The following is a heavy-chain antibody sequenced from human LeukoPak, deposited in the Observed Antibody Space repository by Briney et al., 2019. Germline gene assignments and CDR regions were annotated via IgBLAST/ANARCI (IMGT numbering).Heavy chain of an antibody. CDR1: GGTFSCYA. J-gene: IGHJ4*02. Sequence: VASVKVSCKASGGTFSCYAISWVRQAPGQGLEWMGGIIPIFGTANYAQKFQGRVTITADESTSTAYMELSSLRSEDTAVYYCARDGYCSGGSCYSHYWGQGTLVTVSS. CDR2: IIPIFGTA. CDR3: ARDGYCSGGSCYSHY. D-gene: IGHD2-15*01. V-gene: IGHV1-69*13.